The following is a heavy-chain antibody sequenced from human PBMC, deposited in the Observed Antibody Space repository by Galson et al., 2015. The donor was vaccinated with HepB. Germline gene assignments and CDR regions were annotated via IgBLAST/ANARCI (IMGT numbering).Heavy chain of an antibody. V-gene: IGHV3-15*01. D-gene: IGHD2-2*01. CDR2: IKSKTDGGTT. CDR1: GFTFSNAW. CDR3: TTQGGSCSSTSCYAASFDY. Sequence: SLRLSCAASGFTFSNAWMSWVRQAPGKGLEWVGRIKSKTDGGTTDYAAPVKGRFTISRDDSKNTLYLQMNSLKTEDTAVYYCTTQGGSCSSTSCYAASFDYWGQGTLITVSS. J-gene: IGHJ4*02.